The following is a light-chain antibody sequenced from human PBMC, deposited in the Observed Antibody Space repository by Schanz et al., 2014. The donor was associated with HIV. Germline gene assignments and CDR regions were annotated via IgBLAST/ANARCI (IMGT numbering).Light chain of an antibody. CDR3: SSYTTSSALV. V-gene: IGLV2-14*03. Sequence: QSALTQPASVSGSPGQSITISCTGTSSDVGGYNYVSWYQQLPGKAPKLIIYDVSNRPSGVSNRFSGSKSGNTASLTISGLQAEDEADYYCSSYTTSSALVFGTGTKLTVL. CDR2: DVS. J-gene: IGLJ1*01. CDR1: SSDVGGYNY.